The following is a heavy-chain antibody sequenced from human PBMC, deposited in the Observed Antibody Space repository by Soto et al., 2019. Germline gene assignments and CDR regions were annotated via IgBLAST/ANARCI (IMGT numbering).Heavy chain of an antibody. J-gene: IGHJ5*02. V-gene: IGHV3-9*01. CDR1: GFTFDDYA. CDR2: ISWNSGSI. D-gene: IGHD2-2*01. Sequence: GGSLRLSCAASGFTFDDYAMRWVQQAPGKGLEWVSGISWNSGSIGYADSVKGRFTISRDNAKNSLYLQMNSLRAEDTALYYCAKGYCSSTSCQFDPWGQGTLVTVSS. CDR3: AKGYCSSTSCQFDP.